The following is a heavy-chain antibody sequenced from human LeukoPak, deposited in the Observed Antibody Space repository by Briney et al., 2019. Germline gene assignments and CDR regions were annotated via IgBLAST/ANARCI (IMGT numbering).Heavy chain of an antibody. CDR2: IYYSGST. CDR1: GGSISSYY. Sequence: SETLSLTCTVSGGSISSYYWSWIRQPPGKGLEWIGYIYYSGSTNYNPSLKSRVTISVDTSKNQFSLKLSSVTAADTAVYYCAREGCSSGSCGGWFDPWGQGTLVTVSS. D-gene: IGHD2-15*01. V-gene: IGHV4-59*01. CDR3: AREGCSSGSCGGWFDP. J-gene: IGHJ5*02.